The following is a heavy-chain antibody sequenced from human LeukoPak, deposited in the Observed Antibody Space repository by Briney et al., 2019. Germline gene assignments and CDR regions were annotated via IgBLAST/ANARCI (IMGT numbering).Heavy chain of an antibody. Sequence: ASVKVSCKASGYTFTTYDMTWVRQATGQGLEWMGWMNPGSGDTAYAQKFQDRVTMTRDTSISTAYMELSSLESEDTAIYYCARGLGDYNTDWFPVSGYWGQGTLVTVSS. V-gene: IGHV1-8*01. J-gene: IGHJ4*02. CDR2: MNPGSGDT. CDR3: ARGLGDYNTDWFPVSGY. CDR1: GYTFTTYD. D-gene: IGHD3-9*01.